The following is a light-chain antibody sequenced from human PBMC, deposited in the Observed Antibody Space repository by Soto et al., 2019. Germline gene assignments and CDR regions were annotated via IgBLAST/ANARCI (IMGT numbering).Light chain of an antibody. CDR3: QQRSNWPT. V-gene: IGKV3D-20*02. Sequence: EIVLTQSPGTLSLSPGERATLSCRASRSVSSSNLAWYQQKPGQAPRLLIYGASTRATGIPARFSGSGSGTVFTLTISSLEPEDFAVYYCQQRSNWPTFGQGTRLEIK. CDR1: RSVSSSN. J-gene: IGKJ5*01. CDR2: GAS.